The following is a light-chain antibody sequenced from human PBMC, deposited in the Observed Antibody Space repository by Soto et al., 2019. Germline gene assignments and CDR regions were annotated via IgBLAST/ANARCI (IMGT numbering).Light chain of an antibody. Sequence: QSALTQPASVSGSPGQSITISCTGTSSDLGSYNLVSWYQHHPGKAPKLIIYEATKRPSGIYSCFSGSKSGYTASLTISGVQAEDEAFYSCFSYAGRDTLVVSGGGTQLTVL. CDR3: FSYAGRDTLVV. J-gene: IGLJ2*01. CDR2: EAT. V-gene: IGLV2-23*01. CDR1: SSDLGSYNL.